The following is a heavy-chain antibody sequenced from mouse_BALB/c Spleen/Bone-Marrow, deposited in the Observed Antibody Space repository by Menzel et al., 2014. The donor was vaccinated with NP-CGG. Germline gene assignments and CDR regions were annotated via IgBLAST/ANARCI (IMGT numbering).Heavy chain of an antibody. CDR1: GYTFTDYY. V-gene: IGHV1-84*02. Sequence: QVHVKQSGPELVKPGASVKISCKASGYTFTDYYINWVKQKPGQGLEWIGWIYPGSGNTKYNEKFKGKATLTVDTSSSTAYMQLSSLTSEDTAVYFCARPPYYGNYDDYWGQGTTLTVSS. CDR2: IYPGSGNT. J-gene: IGHJ2*01. CDR3: ARPPYYGNYDDY. D-gene: IGHD2-10*01.